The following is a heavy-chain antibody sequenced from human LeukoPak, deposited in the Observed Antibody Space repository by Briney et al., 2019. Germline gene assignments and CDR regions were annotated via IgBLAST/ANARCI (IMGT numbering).Heavy chain of an antibody. CDR1: GYTFTGYY. Sequence: ASVKVSCKASGYTFTGYYMHWVRQAPGQGLEWMGWINPNSGGTNYAQKFQGRVTMTRDTSISTAYMELSRLRSDDTAVYYCARDAPDYSNYYYYYGMDVWGQGTTVTVSS. V-gene: IGHV1-2*02. J-gene: IGHJ6*02. D-gene: IGHD4-11*01. CDR3: ARDAPDYSNYYYYYGMDV. CDR2: INPNSGGT.